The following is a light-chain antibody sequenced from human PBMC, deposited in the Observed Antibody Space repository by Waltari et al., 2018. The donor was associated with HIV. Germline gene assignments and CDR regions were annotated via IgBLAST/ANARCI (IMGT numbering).Light chain of an antibody. V-gene: IGKV1-39*01. CDR2: AAR. CDR1: QNIKNY. CDR3: QQTYSASMT. J-gene: IGKJ5*01. Sequence: IQMTHSPSSLSASRGDEVTITCRASQNIKNYLNWYQKEPGGAPKLLIYAARNLQSGVPKRFRGGWSGKDFTFTINNLHPEASALYICQQTYSASMTFGQGPRV.